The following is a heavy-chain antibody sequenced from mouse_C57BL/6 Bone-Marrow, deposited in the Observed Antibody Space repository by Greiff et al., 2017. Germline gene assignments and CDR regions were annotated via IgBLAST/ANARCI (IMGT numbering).Heavy chain of an antibody. J-gene: IGHJ2*01. Sequence: QVQLQQSGAELARPGASVKLSCKASGYTFTSYGISWVKQRTGQGLEWIGEIYPRSGNTYYNEKFKGKATLTADKSSSTAYMELRSLTSEDSAVYFCAREGYLGFYYWGQGTTLTVSS. D-gene: IGHD2-2*01. CDR3: AREGYLGFYY. CDR1: GYTFTSYG. CDR2: IYPRSGNT. V-gene: IGHV1-81*01.